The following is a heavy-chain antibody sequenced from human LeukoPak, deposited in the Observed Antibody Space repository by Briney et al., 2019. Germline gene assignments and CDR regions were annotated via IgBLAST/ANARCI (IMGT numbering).Heavy chain of an antibody. D-gene: IGHD3-22*01. V-gene: IGHV1-2*02. J-gene: IGHJ4*02. CDR1: GYTFTGYY. CDR2: INPNSGVT. CDR3: ARGTYYDSSAYSGVRLFDY. Sequence: ASVKVSCKASGYTFTGYYMHWVRQAPGQGLEWMGWINPNSGVTSYAQKFQGRVTLTRDTSISTAYMELTRLTSDDTAVYYCARGTYYDSSAYSGVRLFDYWGQGTLVTVSS.